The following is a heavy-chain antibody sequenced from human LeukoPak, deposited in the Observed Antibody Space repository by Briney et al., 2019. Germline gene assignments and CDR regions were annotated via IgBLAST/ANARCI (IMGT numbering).Heavy chain of an antibody. CDR3: ARDNYDYVWGSYRYPFDY. J-gene: IGHJ4*02. CDR1: GDSVSSNSAA. D-gene: IGHD3-16*02. CDR2: TYYRSKLYN. Sequence: SLTLSLTCAISGDSVSSNSAAWNWIRQSPSRGLEWLGRTYYRSKLYNDYAVSVKSLITINPDTSKNQFSLQLNSVPPEDTAVYYCARDNYDYVWGSYRYPFDYWGQGTLVTVSS. V-gene: IGHV6-1*01.